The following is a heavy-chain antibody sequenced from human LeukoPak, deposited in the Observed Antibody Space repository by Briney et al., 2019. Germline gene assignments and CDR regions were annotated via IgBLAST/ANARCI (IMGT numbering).Heavy chain of an antibody. V-gene: IGHV1-69*02. Sequence: SVTVSCKASGGTFISYTISWVRQAPGQGLEWMGRIIPILGIANYAQKFQGRVTITADKSTSTAYMELSSLRSEDTAVYYCATREGHGYSSGWYPNWGQGTLVTVSS. CDR3: ATREGHGYSSGWYPN. J-gene: IGHJ4*02. D-gene: IGHD6-19*01. CDR1: GGTFISYT. CDR2: IIPILGIA.